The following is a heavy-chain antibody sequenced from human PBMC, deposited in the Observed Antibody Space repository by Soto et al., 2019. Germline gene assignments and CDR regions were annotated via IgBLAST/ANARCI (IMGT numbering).Heavy chain of an antibody. CDR3: ARDKDRQQLGGNYYYILDV. CDR2: IMPVFATP. V-gene: IGHV1-69*12. Sequence: QVQLVQSGAEVKKPGSSVKVSCKASGGTFSTSAISWVRQAPGQGLEWVGGIMPVFATPDYAQNFQGRVTITADGSTTTAYLELTSLRTDDTAVYYCARDKDRQQLGGNYYYILDVWGQGTAITVSS. J-gene: IGHJ6*02. CDR1: GGTFSTSA. D-gene: IGHD3-3*02.